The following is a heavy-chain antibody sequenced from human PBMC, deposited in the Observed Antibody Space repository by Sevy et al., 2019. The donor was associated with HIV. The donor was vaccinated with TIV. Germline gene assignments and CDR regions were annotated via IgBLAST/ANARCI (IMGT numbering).Heavy chain of an antibody. CDR3: ARASRYFDWAYYYYGMDV. CDR1: GFTFSSYW. J-gene: IGHJ6*02. Sequence: GGSLRLSCAASGFTFSSYWMSWVRQAPGKGLEWVANIKQDGSEKYYVDSVKGRFTISRDNAKNSLYLQMNSLRAEDTAVYYCARASRYFDWAYYYYGMDVWGQGTTVTVSS. CDR2: IKQDGSEK. D-gene: IGHD3-9*01. V-gene: IGHV3-7*01.